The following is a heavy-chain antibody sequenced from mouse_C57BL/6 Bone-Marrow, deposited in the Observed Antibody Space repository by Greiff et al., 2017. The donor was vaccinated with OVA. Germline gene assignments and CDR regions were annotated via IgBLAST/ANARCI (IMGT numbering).Heavy chain of an antibody. J-gene: IGHJ2*01. D-gene: IGHD2-5*01. CDR1: GFTFSSYA. V-gene: IGHV5-4*01. CDR3: AREGYYSNYSY. CDR2: ISDGGSYT. Sequence: EVQGVESGGGLVKPGGSLKLSCAASGFTFSSYAMSWVRQTPEKRLEWVATISDGGSYTYYPDNVKGRFTISRDNAKNNLYLQMSHLKSEDTAMYYCAREGYYSNYSYWGQGTTLTVSS.